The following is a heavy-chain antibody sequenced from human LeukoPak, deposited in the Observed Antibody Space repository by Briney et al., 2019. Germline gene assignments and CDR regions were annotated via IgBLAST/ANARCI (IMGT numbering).Heavy chain of an antibody. D-gene: IGHD3-22*01. CDR3: ARTLFYDSSGPPYFDY. CDR2: IYYSGST. Sequence: SETLSLTCTVSGGSISSYYWSWIRQPPGKGLEWIGYIYYSGSTNYNPSLKSRVTISVDTSKNQFSLKLSSVTAADTAVYYCARTLFYDSSGPPYFDYWGQGTLVTVSS. V-gene: IGHV4-59*01. J-gene: IGHJ4*02. CDR1: GGSISSYY.